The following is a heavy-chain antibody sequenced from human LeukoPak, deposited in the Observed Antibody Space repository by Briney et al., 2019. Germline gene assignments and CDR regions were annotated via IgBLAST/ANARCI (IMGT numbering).Heavy chain of an antibody. Sequence: GGSLRLSCAASGFTFSSYEMNWVRQAPGKGLEWISYITSSGSTIYYADSVKGRFTISRDNAKNSLYLQMNSLRDEDTAVYYCARVTTAAGDYWGQGTLVTVSS. V-gene: IGHV3-48*03. J-gene: IGHJ4*02. CDR1: GFTFSSYE. D-gene: IGHD6-13*01. CDR2: ITSSGSTI. CDR3: ARVTTAAGDY.